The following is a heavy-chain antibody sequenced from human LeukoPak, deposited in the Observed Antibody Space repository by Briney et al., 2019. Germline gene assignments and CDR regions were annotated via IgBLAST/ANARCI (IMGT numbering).Heavy chain of an antibody. V-gene: IGHV3-48*01. Sequence: PGGSLRLSCAASGFTFSNYNMNWDREAPGKGPGWVSYISNSDITIDYADSVKGGFTSSRDNAKNSPYLQPNRLRAEATAVYYCAGHPGDSAYWGQGTLVTVSS. CDR3: AGHPGDSAY. CDR2: ISNSDITI. J-gene: IGHJ4*02. CDR1: GFTFSNYN. D-gene: IGHD7-27*01.